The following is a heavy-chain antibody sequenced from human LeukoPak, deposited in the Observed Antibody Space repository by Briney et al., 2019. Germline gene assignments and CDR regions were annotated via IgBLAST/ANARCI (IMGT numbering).Heavy chain of an antibody. D-gene: IGHD1-1*01. CDR2: ISDSGTTI. CDR1: GFTFSSYA. CDR3: AGGPTTGNYDY. J-gene: IGHJ4*02. Sequence: GGSLRLSCAASGFTFSSYAMSWVRQAPGKGLEWVSYISDSGTTIYYGDSVKGRFTISRDNAKNSLYLQMNSLRAEDTAVYYCAGGPTTGNYDYWGQGTLVTVSS. V-gene: IGHV3-48*03.